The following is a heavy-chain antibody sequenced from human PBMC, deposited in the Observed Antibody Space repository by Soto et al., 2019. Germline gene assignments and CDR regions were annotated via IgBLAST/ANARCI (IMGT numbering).Heavy chain of an antibody. CDR3: AKDRGIIVKAGDAFDV. CDR2: ISDSGDRT. CDR1: RFTLSMSA. Sequence: GGSLRLSCASSRFTLSMSAVNWVRQAPGKGLEWVSYISDSGDRTYYADSVKGRFTISRDRSKNTVSLQMDSLRAEDTAVYYCAKDRGIIVKAGDAFDVWGQGTKVTVSS. D-gene: IGHD3-16*02. J-gene: IGHJ3*01. V-gene: IGHV3-23*01.